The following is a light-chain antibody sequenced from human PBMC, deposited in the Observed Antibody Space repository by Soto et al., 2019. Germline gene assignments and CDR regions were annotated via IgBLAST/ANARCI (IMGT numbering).Light chain of an antibody. J-gene: IGKJ1*01. CDR1: QGIAHS. CDR3: QKYSSAPWT. Sequence: DIQMTQSPSSLSASVGDRVTISCRASQGIAHSLDWYQQKPGKVPELLIYAASTLHSGVPSRFSGSGSWTDFTITISSLQPEDVASYYCQKYSSAPWTFGQGTKVEIK. CDR2: AAS. V-gene: IGKV1-27*01.